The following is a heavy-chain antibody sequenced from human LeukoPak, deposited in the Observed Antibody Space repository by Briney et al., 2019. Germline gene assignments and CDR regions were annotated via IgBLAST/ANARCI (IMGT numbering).Heavy chain of an antibody. Sequence: SQTLSLTCTVSGGSISSGSYYWSWIRQPAGKGLEWIGRIYTSGSTNYNPSLKSRVTISVDTSKNQFSLKLSSVTAADTAVYYCARSRSVYYYYYDMDVWGKGTTVTVSS. J-gene: IGHJ6*03. CDR3: ARSRSVYYYYYDMDV. V-gene: IGHV4-61*02. CDR1: GGSISSGSYY. CDR2: IYTSGST.